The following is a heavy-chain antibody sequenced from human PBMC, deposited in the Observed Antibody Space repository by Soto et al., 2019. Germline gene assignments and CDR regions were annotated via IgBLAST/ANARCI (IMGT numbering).Heavy chain of an antibody. CDR1: GFTFSSYA. V-gene: IGHV3-23*01. CDR3: AKEGELLWFGELLPSHYGMDV. J-gene: IGHJ6*02. D-gene: IGHD3-10*01. Sequence: GGSLRLSCAASGFTFSSYAMSWVRQAPGKGLEWVSAISGSGGSTYYADSVKGRFTISRDNSKNTLYLQMNSLRAEDTAVYYCAKEGELLWFGELLPSHYGMDVWGQGTTVTVSS. CDR2: ISGSGGST.